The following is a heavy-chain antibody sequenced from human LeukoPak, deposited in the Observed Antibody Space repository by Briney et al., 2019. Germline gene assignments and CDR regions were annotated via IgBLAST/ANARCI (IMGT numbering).Heavy chain of an antibody. Sequence: SETLSLTCAVYGASFSGYYWSWIRQPPGKGLELIGEINHSGSTNYNPSLKSRVTMSVDTSKNQLSLKLSSVTAADTAVYYCARADGFWSGYYHYYYMDVWGKGTTVTVSS. CDR2: INHSGST. D-gene: IGHD3-3*01. V-gene: IGHV4-34*01. CDR1: GASFSGYY. CDR3: ARADGFWSGYYHYYYMDV. J-gene: IGHJ6*03.